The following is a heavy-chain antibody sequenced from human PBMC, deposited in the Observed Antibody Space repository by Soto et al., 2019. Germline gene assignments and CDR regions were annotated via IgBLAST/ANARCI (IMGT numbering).Heavy chain of an antibody. V-gene: IGHV4-59*01. D-gene: IGHD6-13*01. J-gene: IGHJ4*02. Sequence: SETLSLTCTVSGGSISSYYWSWIRQPPGKGLEWIGYIYYSGSTNYNPSLKSRVTISVDTSKNQFSLKLSSVTAADTAVYYCARGYSSSWLGVFDYWGQGTLVTVSS. CDR3: ARGYSSSWLGVFDY. CDR1: GGSISSYY. CDR2: IYYSGST.